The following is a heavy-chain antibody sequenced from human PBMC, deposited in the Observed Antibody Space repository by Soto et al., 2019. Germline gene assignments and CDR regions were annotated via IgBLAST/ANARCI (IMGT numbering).Heavy chain of an antibody. Sequence: ASVKVSCKASGGTFSSYAISWVRQAPGQGLEWMGGIVPIFGTANYAQKFQGRVTITADESTSTAYMELSSLRSEDTAVYYCARGPPTNTVNYYYYGMDVWGQGTTVTVS. CDR1: GGTFSSYA. CDR3: ARGPPTNTVNYYYYGMDV. V-gene: IGHV1-69*13. CDR2: IVPIFGTA. D-gene: IGHD4-17*01. J-gene: IGHJ6*02.